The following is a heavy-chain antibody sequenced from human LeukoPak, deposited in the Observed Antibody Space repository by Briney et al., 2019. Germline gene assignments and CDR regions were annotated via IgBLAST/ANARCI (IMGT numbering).Heavy chain of an antibody. Sequence: ASVKVSCKASGYTFTNYGISWVRQAPGQGLEWMGWISAYNGNTNYAQKLQGRVTMTTDTSTSTAYMELRSLRSDDTAVYYCARDISGYDPAWFDPWGQGTLVTVSS. CDR3: ARDISGYDPAWFDP. CDR2: ISAYNGNT. J-gene: IGHJ5*02. V-gene: IGHV1-18*01. CDR1: GYTFTNYG. D-gene: IGHD5-12*01.